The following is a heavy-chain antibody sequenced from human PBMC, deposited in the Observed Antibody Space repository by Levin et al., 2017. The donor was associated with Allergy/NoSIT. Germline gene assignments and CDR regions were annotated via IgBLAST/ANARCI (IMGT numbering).Heavy chain of an antibody. V-gene: IGHV3-21*01. CDR2: TGTAGKYI. CDR3: VRGANTMIRADPLDY. J-gene: IGHJ4*02. D-gene: IGHD3-10*01. Sequence: GESLKISCTASGFTFSSYNMNWVRQALGKGLEWVSSTGTAGKYIYYADSVKGRFTISRDNAKNSLYLQMNSLRAEDTAVYYCVRGANTMIRADPLDYWGQGTLVTVSS. CDR1: GFTFSSYN.